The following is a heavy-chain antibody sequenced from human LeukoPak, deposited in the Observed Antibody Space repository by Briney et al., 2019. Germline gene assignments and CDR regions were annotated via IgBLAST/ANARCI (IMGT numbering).Heavy chain of an antibody. CDR3: ARAKKGVAGSFDY. CDR1: DDSISNDY. V-gene: IGHV4-59*01. CDR2: IFYSGST. D-gene: IGHD6-19*01. J-gene: IGHJ4*02. Sequence: PSETLSLTCTVSDDSISNDYWSWIRQPPGKGLEWIGYIFYSGSTNYNPSLKGRLTISLDTSKKQLSLKLSSVTAADTAVYYCARAKKGVAGSFDYWGQGILVTVSS.